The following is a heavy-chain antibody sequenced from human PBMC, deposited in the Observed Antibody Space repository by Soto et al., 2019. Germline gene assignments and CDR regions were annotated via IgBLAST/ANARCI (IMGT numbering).Heavy chain of an antibody. CDR1: GFTFSSYA. J-gene: IGHJ5*02. D-gene: IGHD3-10*01. V-gene: IGHV3-23*01. CDR2: ISGSGGST. CDR3: AKAIRNYGSGNGRRFDP. Sequence: GGSLRLSCAASGFTFSSYAMSWVRQAPGKGLEWVSAISGSGGSTYYADSVKGRFTISRDNSKNTLYLQMNSLRAEDTAVYYCAKAIRNYGSGNGRRFDPSGQGTMVTVSS.